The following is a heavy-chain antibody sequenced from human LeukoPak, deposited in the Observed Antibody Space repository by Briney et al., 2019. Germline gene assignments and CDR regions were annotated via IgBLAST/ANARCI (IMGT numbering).Heavy chain of an antibody. CDR1: GYTFTSYG. V-gene: IGHV1-18*01. CDR3: ARDLGVVGATEFDY. D-gene: IGHD1-26*01. Sequence: ASVKVSCKASGYTFTSYGISWVRQAPGRGLEWMGWISAYNGNTNYAQKLQGRVTMTTDTSTSTAYMELRSLRSDDTAVYYCARDLGVVGATEFDYWGQGTLVTVSS. CDR2: ISAYNGNT. J-gene: IGHJ4*02.